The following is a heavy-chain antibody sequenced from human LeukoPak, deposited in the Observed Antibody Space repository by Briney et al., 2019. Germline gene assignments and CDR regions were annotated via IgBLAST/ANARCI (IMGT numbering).Heavy chain of an antibody. D-gene: IGHD1-26*01. Sequence: SETLSLTCAVYGGSFSGYYWSWIRQPPGKGLEWLGEFNHSGSTNYNPSLKSRVTISVDTSKNQFSLKLSSVTAADTAVYYCASLTRQVGANSLSWFDPWGQGTLVTVSS. V-gene: IGHV4-34*01. CDR1: GGSFSGYY. CDR2: FNHSGST. J-gene: IGHJ5*02. CDR3: ASLTRQVGANSLSWFDP.